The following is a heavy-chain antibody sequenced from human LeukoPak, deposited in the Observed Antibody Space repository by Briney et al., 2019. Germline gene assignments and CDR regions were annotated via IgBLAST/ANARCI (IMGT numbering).Heavy chain of an antibody. D-gene: IGHD3-3*01. CDR3: ARAREWVYDAFDM. J-gene: IGHJ3*02. V-gene: IGHV3-33*01. CDR2: IWYDGSNK. CDR1: GFTFSSYG. Sequence: GGSLRLSCAASGFTFSSYGMHWVRQAPGKGLEWVAVIWYDGSNKYYADSVKGRFTISRDNSKNTLYLQMNSLRAEDTAVYYCARAREWVYDAFDMWGQGTMVTVSS.